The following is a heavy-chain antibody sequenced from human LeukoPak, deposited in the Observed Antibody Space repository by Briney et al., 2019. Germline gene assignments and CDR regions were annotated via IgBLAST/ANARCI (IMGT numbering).Heavy chain of an antibody. CDR1: GGSISSYY. Sequence: SETLSLTCTVPGGSISSYYWSWIRQPPGKGLEWIGSIYYSGSTYYNPSLKSRVTISVDTSKNQFSLKLSSVTAADTAVYYCARHVVACFDYWGQGTLVTVSS. V-gene: IGHV4-59*05. CDR3: ARHVVACFDY. CDR2: IYYSGST. J-gene: IGHJ4*02. D-gene: IGHD2-21*01.